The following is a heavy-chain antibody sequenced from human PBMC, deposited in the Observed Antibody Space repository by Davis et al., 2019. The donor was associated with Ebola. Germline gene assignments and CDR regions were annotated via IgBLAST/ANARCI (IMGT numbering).Heavy chain of an antibody. CDR2: INSDGSST. CDR3: ARGRFLRAWWYFDL. V-gene: IGHV3-74*01. J-gene: IGHJ2*01. Sequence: GESLKISCAASGFTFSSYWMHWVRQAPGKGLVWVSRINSDGSSTSYADSVKGRFTISRDNAKNSLYLQMNSLRDEDTAVYYCARGRFLRAWWYFDLWGRGTLVTVSS. D-gene: IGHD2/OR15-2a*01. CDR1: GFTFSSYW.